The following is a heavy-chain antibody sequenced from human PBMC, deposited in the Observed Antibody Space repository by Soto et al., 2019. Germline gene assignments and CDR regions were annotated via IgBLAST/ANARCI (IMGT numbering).Heavy chain of an antibody. CDR3: ARDAGDCSSTSCYEVTAFDI. J-gene: IGHJ3*02. CDR2: IYYSGST. CDR1: GGSISSYY. D-gene: IGHD2-2*01. Sequence: SETLSLTCTVSGGSISSYYWSWIRQPPGKGLEWIGYIYYSGSTNYNPSLKSRVTISVDTSKNQFSLKLSSVTAADTAVYYCARDAGDCSSTSCYEVTAFDIWGQGTMVTVS. V-gene: IGHV4-59*01.